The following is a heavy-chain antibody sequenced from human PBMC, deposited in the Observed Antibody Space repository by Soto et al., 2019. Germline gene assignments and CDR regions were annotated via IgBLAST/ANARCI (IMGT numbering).Heavy chain of an antibody. CDR1: GFTFSSYS. J-gene: IGHJ4*02. D-gene: IGHD3-9*01. CDR3: ARDSNILTGYSFDY. Sequence: PGGSLRLSCEASGFTFSSYSINWVRQGPGKGLEWVSSISATGSYIFYADSVRGRFTISRDNAKNSLYLQMDSLRAEDTAVYYCARDSNILTGYSFDYWGQGTLVTVSS. V-gene: IGHV3-21*01. CDR2: ISATGSYI.